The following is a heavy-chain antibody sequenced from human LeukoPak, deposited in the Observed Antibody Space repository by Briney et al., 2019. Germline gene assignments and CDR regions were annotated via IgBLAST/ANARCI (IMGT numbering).Heavy chain of an antibody. CDR1: GYTFTSYG. CDR3: ARESYCSSTSCYSDYYYYGMDV. V-gene: IGHV1-18*01. CDR2: ISAYNGNT. J-gene: IGHJ6*02. D-gene: IGHD2-2*01. Sequence: ASVEVSCKASGYTFTSYGISWVRQAPGQGLEWMGWISAYNGNTNYAQKLQARVTMTTDTSTSTAYMELRSLRSDDTAVYYCARESYCSSTSCYSDYYYYGMDVWGQGTTVTVSS.